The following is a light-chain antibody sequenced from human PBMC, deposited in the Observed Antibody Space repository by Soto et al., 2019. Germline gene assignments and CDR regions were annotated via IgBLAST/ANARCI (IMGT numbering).Light chain of an antibody. Sequence: AIQLTQSPSSLSASVGDRVTITCRASQGISSALAWYQQKPGKAPKLLIYDASSLESGVPSRFSGSGSGTYFTLRISSLQPEEFATYYCQQFNSYPLTCGGGTKVEI. V-gene: IGKV1-13*02. J-gene: IGKJ4*02. CDR2: DAS. CDR3: QQFNSYPLT. CDR1: QGISSA.